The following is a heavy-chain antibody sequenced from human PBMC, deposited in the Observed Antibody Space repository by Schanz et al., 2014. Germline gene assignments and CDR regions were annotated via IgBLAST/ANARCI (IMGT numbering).Heavy chain of an antibody. Sequence: QVQLVQSGAEVKKPGASVKVSCKASGYTFTSDSMHWVRQAPGQGLEWMGMINPSGGSTTYAQKFQGRVTITADKSTSTASMELSSLRSEDTAVYYCARGYGDSPTDFWGQGTLVIVSS. D-gene: IGHD4-17*01. J-gene: IGHJ4*02. V-gene: IGHV1-46*01. CDR1: GYTFTSDS. CDR2: INPSGGST. CDR3: ARGYGDSPTDF.